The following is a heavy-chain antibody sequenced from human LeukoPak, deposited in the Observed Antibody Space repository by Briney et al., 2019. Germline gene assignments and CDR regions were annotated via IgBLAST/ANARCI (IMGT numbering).Heavy chain of an antibody. CDR3: AKDYSPNPVSEPPFDY. Sequence: QPGRSLRLSCAASGFTFSSYGVHWVRQAPGKGLEWVAVISYDGSNKYYADSVKGRFTISRDNSKNTLYLQMNSLRAEDTAVYYCAKDYSPNPVSEPPFDYWGQGTLVTVSS. CDR2: ISYDGSNK. V-gene: IGHV3-30*18. J-gene: IGHJ4*02. D-gene: IGHD1-14*01. CDR1: GFTFSSYG.